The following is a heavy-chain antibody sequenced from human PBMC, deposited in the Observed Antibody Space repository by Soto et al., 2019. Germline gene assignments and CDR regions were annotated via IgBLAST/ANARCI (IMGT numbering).Heavy chain of an antibody. D-gene: IGHD6-13*01. Sequence: SETLSLTCTVSGGSISSSSYYWGWIRQPPGKGLEWIGSIYYSGSTYYNPSLKSRVTISVDTSKNQFSLKLGSVTAADTAVYYCARTSSGYSSSWYWFDPWGQGTLVTVSS. J-gene: IGHJ5*02. CDR1: GGSISSSSYY. V-gene: IGHV4-39*01. CDR3: ARTSSGYSSSWYWFDP. CDR2: IYYSGST.